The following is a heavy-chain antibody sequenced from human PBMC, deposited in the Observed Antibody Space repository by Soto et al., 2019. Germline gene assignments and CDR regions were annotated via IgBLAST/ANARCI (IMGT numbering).Heavy chain of an antibody. D-gene: IGHD2-15*01. CDR2: ISAYNGNT. J-gene: IGHJ6*02. CDR1: GYTFTSYG. CDR3: ARDSDGRGGMDV. V-gene: IGHV1-18*01. Sequence: GASVKVSCKASGYTFTSYGISWVRQAPGQGLEWMGWISAYNGNTNYAQKLQGRVTITRDTSASTAYMELSSLRSEDTAVYYCARDSDGRGGMDVWGQGTTVTVSS.